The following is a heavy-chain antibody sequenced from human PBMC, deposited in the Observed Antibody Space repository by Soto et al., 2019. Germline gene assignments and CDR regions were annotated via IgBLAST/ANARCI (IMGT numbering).Heavy chain of an antibody. CDR1: GYTFTSYA. D-gene: IGHD3-10*01. Sequence: ASVKVSCKASGYTFTSYAIHWVRQAPGQRREWMGWINAGNGNTKYSQKFQGRVTITRDTSASTAYMELSSLRSEDTAVYYCARSRGSGSSFLYYYGMDVWGQGTTVTVSS. CDR3: ARSRGSGSSFLYYYGMDV. J-gene: IGHJ6*02. CDR2: INAGNGNT. V-gene: IGHV1-3*01.